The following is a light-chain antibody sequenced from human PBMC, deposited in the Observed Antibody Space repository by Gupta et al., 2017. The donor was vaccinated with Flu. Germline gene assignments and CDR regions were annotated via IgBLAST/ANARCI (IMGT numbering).Light chain of an antibody. CDR2: DVT. V-gene: IGLV2-14*01. CDR3: SSYTSRTTLV. Sequence: QSALTQPASVSGSPGQSIAISCTGTSTDIGSYKYVSWYQQHPGKAPQLVIYDVTNRPSGVSTRFSGSKAGDTASLTSSGLQAEDEADYYCSSYTSRTTLVVGGGTRLTVL. J-gene: IGLJ2*01. CDR1: STDIGSYKY.